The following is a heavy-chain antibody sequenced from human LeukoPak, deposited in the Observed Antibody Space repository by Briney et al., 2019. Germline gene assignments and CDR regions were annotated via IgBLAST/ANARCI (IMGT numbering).Heavy chain of an antibody. V-gene: IGHV3-15*01. CDR2: IKSKTDGGTT. Sequence: PGGSLRLSCAASGFYFINAWINWVRQAPGKGLEWVGRIKSKTDGGTTDYAAPVKGRFTISRDDSKNTLYLQMNSLKTEDTAVYYCTTEVEGSGSAFDIWGQGTMVIVSS. J-gene: IGHJ3*02. CDR1: GFYFINAW. CDR3: TTEVEGSGSAFDI. D-gene: IGHD1-26*01.